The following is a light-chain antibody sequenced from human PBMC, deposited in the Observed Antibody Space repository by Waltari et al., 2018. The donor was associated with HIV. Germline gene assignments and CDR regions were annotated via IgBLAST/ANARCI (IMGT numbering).Light chain of an antibody. J-gene: IGLJ1*01. CDR1: STDVGGYNS. V-gene: IGLV2-8*01. CDR2: EVS. CDR3: SSYAGSNNFV. Sequence: HSALTQAPSASGSPGQSVTISSTGTSTDVGGYNSSPWYQQHPGKAPKLMIYEVSKRPSGVPDRFSGSKSGNTASLTVSGLQAEDEADYYCSSYAGSNNFVFGTGTKVTVL.